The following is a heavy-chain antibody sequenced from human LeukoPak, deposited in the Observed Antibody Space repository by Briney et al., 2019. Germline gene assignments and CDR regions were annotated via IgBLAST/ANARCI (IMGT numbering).Heavy chain of an antibody. CDR3: ARDPHDYIGP. V-gene: IGHV3-21*01. Sequence: GGALRLSFASSGFTFSSDSMDWVRQAPGKGLEWVSSICSSSCYIYYADSVKGRFTISRDNAKHSLYLQMDSMRAEDTAVYYCARDPHDYIGPWRQGTLVTVSA. D-gene: IGHD4-11*01. CDR1: GFTFSSDS. J-gene: IGHJ5*02. CDR2: ICSSSCYI.